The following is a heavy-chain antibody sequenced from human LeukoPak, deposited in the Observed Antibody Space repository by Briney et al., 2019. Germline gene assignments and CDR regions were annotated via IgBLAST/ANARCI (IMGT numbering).Heavy chain of an antibody. V-gene: IGHV3-66*02. J-gene: IGHJ4*02. CDR1: GFTVSSNY. CDR2: IYSGGST. Sequence: GGSLRPSCAASGFTVSSNYMSWVRQAPGKGLEWVSVIYSGGSTYYADSVKGRFTISRDNSKNTLYLQMNSLRAEDTAVYYCASYGRAGYCSGGSCYSDNWGQGTLVTYSS. CDR3: ASYGRAGYCSGGSCYSDN. D-gene: IGHD2-15*01.